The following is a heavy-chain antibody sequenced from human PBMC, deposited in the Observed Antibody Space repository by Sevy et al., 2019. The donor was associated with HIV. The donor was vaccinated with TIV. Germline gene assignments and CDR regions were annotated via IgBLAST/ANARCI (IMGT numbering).Heavy chain of an antibody. CDR2: FDPEDDKT. Sequence: ASVKVSCKVSGSTLTKLSMHWVRQAPGKGLEWVATFDPEDDKTIYAQQFQGRVTMTEDTSTDTAYMELKSLRSEDTAVYYCATTKDYNESSGYPFDYWGQGTQVTVSS. D-gene: IGHD3-22*01. J-gene: IGHJ4*02. CDR3: ATTKDYNESSGYPFDY. V-gene: IGHV1-24*01. CDR1: GSTLTKLS.